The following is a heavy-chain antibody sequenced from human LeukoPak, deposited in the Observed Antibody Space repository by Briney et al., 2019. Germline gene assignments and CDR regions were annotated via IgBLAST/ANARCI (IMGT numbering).Heavy chain of an antibody. CDR1: GFTFSSYA. D-gene: IGHD2-15*01. Sequence: PGGSLRLSCAASGFTFSSYAMHWVRQAPGKGLEWVAVISYDGSNKYYADSVKGRFTISRDNSKNTLYLQMNSLRAEDTAVYYCARGGGCSGGSCYSMHYYYYMDVWGKGATVTVSS. CDR3: ARGGGCSGGSCYSMHYYYYMDV. J-gene: IGHJ6*03. CDR2: ISYDGSNK. V-gene: IGHV3-30*01.